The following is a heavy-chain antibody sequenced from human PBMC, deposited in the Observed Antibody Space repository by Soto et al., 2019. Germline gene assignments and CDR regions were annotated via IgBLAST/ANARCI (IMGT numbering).Heavy chain of an antibody. Sequence: QVQLQQWGAGLLKPSETLSLTCAVYGGSFSGYYWSWIRQPPGKGLEWIGEINHSGSTNYNPSLKSRVXXSXDXXKNQFSLKLSSVTAADTAVYYCARGELGSSGWYVYWGQGTLVTVSS. J-gene: IGHJ4*02. CDR2: INHSGST. CDR1: GGSFSGYY. CDR3: ARGELGSSGWYVY. V-gene: IGHV4-34*01. D-gene: IGHD6-19*01.